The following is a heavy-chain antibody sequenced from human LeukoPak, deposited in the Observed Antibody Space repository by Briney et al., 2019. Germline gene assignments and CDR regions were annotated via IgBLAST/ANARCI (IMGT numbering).Heavy chain of an antibody. V-gene: IGHV3-48*03. D-gene: IGHD6-19*01. J-gene: IGHJ4*02. CDR2: VDTSGTII. CDR1: GFTFSRYE. Sequence: GGSRRLSCEASGFTFSRYEINWVRQTPGKGLEWISYVDTSGTIIYYADSVKGRFTISRDNAKNSLYLQMNSLRAEDTAVYYCARDSGWPFDYWGQGTLVTVSS. CDR3: ARDSGWPFDY.